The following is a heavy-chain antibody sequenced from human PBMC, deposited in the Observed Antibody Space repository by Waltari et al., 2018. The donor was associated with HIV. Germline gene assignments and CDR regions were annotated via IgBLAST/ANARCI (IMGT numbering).Heavy chain of an antibody. Sequence: EVQLVESGGGLVRPGSSLRLSCAAFGFPFDDYAMHWVRQAPGKGLEWVSGISWNSGSIGYADSVKGRFTITRDNDKNSLYLQMNSLRAEDTALYYCAKDYSSGWITYFDYWGQGTLVTVSS. CDR2: ISWNSGSI. CDR3: AKDYSSGWITYFDY. CDR1: GFPFDDYA. D-gene: IGHD6-19*01. V-gene: IGHV3-9*01. J-gene: IGHJ4*02.